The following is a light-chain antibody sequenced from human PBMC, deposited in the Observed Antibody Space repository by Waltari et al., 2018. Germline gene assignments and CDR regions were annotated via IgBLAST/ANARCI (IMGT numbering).Light chain of an antibody. CDR3: QQANSFPLT. Sequence: IQMTQSPSSVSASVGDRVTITCRAGKAIGNWLTWYQHKPGQAPKLLIYTASTLHSGVPSRFSGSGSGTDFTLTISSLQPEDFATYYCQQANSFPLTFGGGTKVEI. CDR2: TAS. J-gene: IGKJ4*01. CDR1: KAIGNW. V-gene: IGKV1-12*01.